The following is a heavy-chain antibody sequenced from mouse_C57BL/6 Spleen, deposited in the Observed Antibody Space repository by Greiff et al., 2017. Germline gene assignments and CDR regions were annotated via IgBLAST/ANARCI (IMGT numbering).Heavy chain of an antibody. CDR2: INPSNGGT. V-gene: IGHV1-53*01. CDR3: ARRYYGSSYSHYFDY. J-gene: IGHJ2*01. Sequence: QVQLKQSGTELVKPGASVKLSCKASGYTFTSYWMHWVKQRPGQGLEWIGNINPSNGGTNYNEKFKSKATLTVDKSSSTAYMQLSSLTSEDSAVYYCARRYYGSSYSHYFDYWGQGTTLTVSS. D-gene: IGHD1-1*01. CDR1: GYTFTSYW.